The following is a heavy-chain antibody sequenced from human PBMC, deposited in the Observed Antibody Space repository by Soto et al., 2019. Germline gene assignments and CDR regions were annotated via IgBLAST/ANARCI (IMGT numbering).Heavy chain of an antibody. J-gene: IGHJ5*02. CDR2: IHLSGRV. Sequence: QVQLQQWGSGLLKPSETLSLTCAIHGGSFSDYYWHWIRQSPGKGLEWIGEIHLSGRVNFTPSLKSRTRLSLDASRNQFFLALRSVTAADTAVYFCARTPTRGGSAWLDPWGRGHVVTVSS. CDR1: GGSFSDYY. D-gene: IGHD3-16*01. V-gene: IGHV4-34*01. CDR3: ARTPTRGGSAWLDP.